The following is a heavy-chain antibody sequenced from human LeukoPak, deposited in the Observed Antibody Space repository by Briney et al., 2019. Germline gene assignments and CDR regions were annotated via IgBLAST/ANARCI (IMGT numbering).Heavy chain of an antibody. CDR1: GFTVSSNY. Sequence: PGGSLRLSCAASGFTVSSNYMSWVRQAPGKGLEWVSVICSGSSTYYADSVKGRFTISRDNSKNTLYLQMNSLRAEDSAVYYCARPGNSSSWYGYYYYGMDVWGQGTTVTVSS. D-gene: IGHD6-13*01. J-gene: IGHJ6*02. CDR3: ARPGNSSSWYGYYYYGMDV. CDR2: ICSGSST. V-gene: IGHV3-66*02.